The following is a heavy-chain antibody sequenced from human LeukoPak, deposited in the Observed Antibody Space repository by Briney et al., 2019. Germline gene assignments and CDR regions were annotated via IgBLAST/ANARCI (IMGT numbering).Heavy chain of an antibody. J-gene: IGHJ4*02. CDR1: GFTFSSYA. CDR3: AKERDYYDSSGYYDY. D-gene: IGHD3-22*01. V-gene: IGHV3-23*01. CDR2: ISGSGGST. Sequence: GGSLRLSCAASGFTFSSYAMSWVRQAPGKGLEWVSAISGSGGSTYYAGSVKGRFTISRDKSKNTLSLQMNGLRVEDTAVYYCAKERDYYDSSGYYDYWGQGTLVTVSS.